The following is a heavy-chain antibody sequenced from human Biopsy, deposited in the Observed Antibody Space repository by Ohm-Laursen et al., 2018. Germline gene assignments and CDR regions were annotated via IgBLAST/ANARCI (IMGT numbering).Heavy chain of an antibody. CDR1: SYTFTDYN. D-gene: IGHD5-24*01. V-gene: IGHV1-69*08. J-gene: IGHJ4*02. Sequence: SSVKVSCKASSYTFTDYNIHWVRQAPGQGLEWLGRIVPILGTVNYAQRFQGRVALTADKSTGTAYMELNRLISDDTAVYYCATDADGYYTEFDFWGQGTLITVSS. CDR2: IVPILGTV. CDR3: ATDADGYYTEFDF.